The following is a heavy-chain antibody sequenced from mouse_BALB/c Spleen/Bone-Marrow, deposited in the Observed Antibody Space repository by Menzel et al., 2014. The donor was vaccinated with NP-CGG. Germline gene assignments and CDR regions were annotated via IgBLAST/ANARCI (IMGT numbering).Heavy chain of an antibody. J-gene: IGHJ2*01. CDR1: GYAFSSYW. CDR3: ARQYGNYFDY. D-gene: IGHD2-10*02. CDR2: IYPGGGDT. V-gene: IGHV1-80*01. Sequence: QVQLQQSGAELVRPGSSVKISCKASGYAFSSYWMNWVKQRPGQGLEWIGQIYPGGGDTNYNGKFKGKATLTADKSSSTAYMQLSSLTSEDPAVYFCARQYGNYFDYWGQGTTLTVSS.